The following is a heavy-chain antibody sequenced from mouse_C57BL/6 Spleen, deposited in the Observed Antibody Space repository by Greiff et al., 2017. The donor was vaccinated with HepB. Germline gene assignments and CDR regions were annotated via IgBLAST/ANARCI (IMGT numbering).Heavy chain of an antibody. CDR2: ISYDGSN. J-gene: IGHJ3*01. CDR1: GYSITSGYY. D-gene: IGHD2-5*01. CDR3: ATYYSNFPFAY. V-gene: IGHV3-6*01. Sequence: ESGPGLVKPSQSLSLTCSVTGYSITSGYYWNWIRQFPGNKLEWMGYISYDGSNNYNPSLKNRISITRDTSKNQFFLKLNSVTTEDTATYYCATYYSNFPFAYWGQGTLVTVSA.